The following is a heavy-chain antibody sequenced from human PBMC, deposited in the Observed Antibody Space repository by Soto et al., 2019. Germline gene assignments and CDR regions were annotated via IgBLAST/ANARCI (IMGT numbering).Heavy chain of an antibody. J-gene: IGHJ6*02. V-gene: IGHV3-15*07. CDR3: TTGYVLLWFGEAPHGMDV. CDR2: IKSKTDGGTT. Sequence: PGGSLRLSCAASGFTFSNAWMNWVRQAPGKGLEWVGRIKSKTDGGTTDYAAPVKGRFTISRDDSKNTLYLQMNSLKTEDTAVYYCTTGYVLLWFGEAPHGMDVWGQGTTVTVSS. D-gene: IGHD3-10*01. CDR1: GFTFSNAW.